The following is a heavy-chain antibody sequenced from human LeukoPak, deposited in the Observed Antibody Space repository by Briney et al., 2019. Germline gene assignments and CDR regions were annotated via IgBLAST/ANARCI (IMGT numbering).Heavy chain of an antibody. CDR1: GFTFSTYA. CDR3: AKDGISSSSRFDP. V-gene: IGHV3-23*01. CDR2: ISGSGGDT. D-gene: IGHD6-13*01. J-gene: IGHJ5*02. Sequence: GESLRLSCAASGFTFSTYAMIWVRQTPGKGLEWVSSISGSGGDTYYADSVKGRFTISRDNSKNTLYLQMNSLKAEDTAVYYCAKDGISSSSRFDPWGQGTLVTVSS.